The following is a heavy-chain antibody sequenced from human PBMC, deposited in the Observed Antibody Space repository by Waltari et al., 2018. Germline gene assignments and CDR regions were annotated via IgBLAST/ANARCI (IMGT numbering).Heavy chain of an antibody. V-gene: IGHV4-38-2*02. CDR1: GYSISSGYY. CDR2: IYHSGST. CDR3: ARDLPAAVLFDAFDI. Sequence: QVQLQESGPGLVKPSETLSLTCAVSGYSISSGYYWGWIRQPPGKGLEWIGSIYHSGSTYYNPSLKSRVTISVDTSKNQFSLKLSSVTAADTAVYYCARDLPAAVLFDAFDIWGQGTMVTVSS. D-gene: IGHD6-13*01. J-gene: IGHJ3*02.